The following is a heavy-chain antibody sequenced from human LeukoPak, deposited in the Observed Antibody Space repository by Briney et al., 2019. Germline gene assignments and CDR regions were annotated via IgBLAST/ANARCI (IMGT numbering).Heavy chain of an antibody. CDR3: ARDLSEKYSIDY. CDR2: ISYDGRIK. J-gene: IGHJ4*02. V-gene: IGHV3-30-3*01. Sequence: PGGSLRLSCAASGFTFSGYAIHWVRQAPGKGLEWVSFISYDGRIKYYADSVKGRLTISRDNSKNTLWLQMNSLRAEDTAMYYCARDLSEKYSIDYWGQGTLVTVSS. D-gene: IGHD4-11*01. CDR1: GFTFSGYA.